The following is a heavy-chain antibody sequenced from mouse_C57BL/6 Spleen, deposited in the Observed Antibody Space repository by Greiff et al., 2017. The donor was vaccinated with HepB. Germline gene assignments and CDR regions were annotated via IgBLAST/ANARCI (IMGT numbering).Heavy chain of an antibody. V-gene: IGHV14-4*01. CDR1: GFNIKDDY. CDR2: IDPENGDT. Sequence: DVHLVESGAELVRPGASVKLSCTASGFNIKDDYMHWVKQRPEQGLEWIGWIDPENGDTEYASKFQGKATITADTSSNTAYLQLSSLTSEDTAVYYCTTAYGHFAYWGQGTLVTVSA. CDR3: TTAYGHFAY. D-gene: IGHD1-1*02. J-gene: IGHJ3*01.